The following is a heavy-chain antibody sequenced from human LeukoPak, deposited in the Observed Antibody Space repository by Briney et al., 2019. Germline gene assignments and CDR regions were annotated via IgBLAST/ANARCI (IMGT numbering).Heavy chain of an antibody. D-gene: IGHD5-18*01. CDR2: ISSSSSYI. CDR3: ARERGYSYGYSDY. CDR1: GFTFDDYG. V-gene: IGHV3-21*01. Sequence: GGSLRLSCAASGFTFDDYGMSWVRQAPGKGLEWVSSISSSSSYIYYADSVKGRFTISRDNAKNSLYLQMNSLRAEDTAVYYCARERGYSYGYSDYWGQGTLVTVSS. J-gene: IGHJ4*02.